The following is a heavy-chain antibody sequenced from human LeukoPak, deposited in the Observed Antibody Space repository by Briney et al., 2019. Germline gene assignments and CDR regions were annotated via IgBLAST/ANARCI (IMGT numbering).Heavy chain of an antibody. CDR1: GFTFSSYA. D-gene: IGHD3-22*01. Sequence: PGRSLRLSCAASGFTFSSYAMHWVRQAPGKGLEWVAVISYDGSNKYYADSVKGRFTISRDNSKNTLYLQMNSLRAEDTAVYYCAREHSGGGNYYDSSGYYRSFDYWGQGTPVTVSS. CDR3: AREHSGGGNYYDSSGYYRSFDY. CDR2: ISYDGSNK. V-gene: IGHV3-30-3*01. J-gene: IGHJ4*02.